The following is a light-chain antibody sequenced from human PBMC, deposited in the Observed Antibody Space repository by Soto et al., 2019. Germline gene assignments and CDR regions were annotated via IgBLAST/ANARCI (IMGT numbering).Light chain of an antibody. Sequence: EIVLTQSPGTLSLSPGERATLSCRASQSVRNNNLNWYQQKAGQAPRLLIYGASIRATVIPDRFSGSGSGTDFTLTISRLEPEDFALYFCQQYGSSAPITFGQGTRLEIK. CDR3: QQYGSSAPIT. CDR2: GAS. CDR1: QSVRNNN. V-gene: IGKV3-20*01. J-gene: IGKJ5*01.